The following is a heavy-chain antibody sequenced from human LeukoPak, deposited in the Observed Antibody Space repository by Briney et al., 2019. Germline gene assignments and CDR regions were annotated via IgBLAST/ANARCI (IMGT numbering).Heavy chain of an antibody. CDR3: AELGITMIGGV. V-gene: IGHV3-48*03. D-gene: IGHD3-10*02. Sequence: GGALRLSCAASGFTFSSYEMNWVRQAPGKGLEWVSHISSSGSTIYYADSVKGRVTISRDNAKNSLYLQMNSLRAEDTAVYYCAELGITMIGGVWGKGTTVTISA. CDR1: GFTFSSYE. J-gene: IGHJ6*04. CDR2: ISSSGSTI.